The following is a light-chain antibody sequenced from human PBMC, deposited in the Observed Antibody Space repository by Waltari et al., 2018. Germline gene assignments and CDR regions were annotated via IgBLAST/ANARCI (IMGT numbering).Light chain of an antibody. V-gene: IGKV3-11*01. CDR1: QSVSSN. CDR3: QQRANWPPYT. J-gene: IGKJ2*01. Sequence: DIVLTQSPATLSLSPGERATLSCRASQSVSSNLAWYQQKPGQAPRLLIYDASNRATGIPARFRGSGSGTDFTLTINSLEPEDFAVYYCQQRANWPPYTFGQGTKLDIE. CDR2: DAS.